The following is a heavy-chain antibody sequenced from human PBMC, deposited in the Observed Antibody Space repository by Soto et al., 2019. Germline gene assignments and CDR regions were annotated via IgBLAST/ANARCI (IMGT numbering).Heavy chain of an antibody. CDR1: GFTFTDFY. D-gene: IGHD4-4*01. Sequence: EVQLVQSGGGLVQPGGSLRLSCVGSGFTFTDFYMNWVRQAPGKGLEWVANIRPDGTETNYVESVRGRFTTSRDNGKNPLFLQMNSLEADEHALYYCAGWGGHDYNYWGQGILVTVSS. J-gene: IGHJ4*02. CDR3: AGWGGHDYNY. CDR2: IRPDGTET. V-gene: IGHV3-7*03.